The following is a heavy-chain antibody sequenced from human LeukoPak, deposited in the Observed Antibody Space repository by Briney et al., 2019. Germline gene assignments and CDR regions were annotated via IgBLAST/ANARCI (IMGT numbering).Heavy chain of an antibody. CDR1: GYSISSGYY. CDR3: ARVMREVHRIAAAGMGCGMDV. CDR2: IYHSGST. Sequence: SETLSLTCTVSGYSISSGYYWGWIRQPPGKGLEWIGRIYHSGSTYYNPSLKSRVTISVDTSKNQFSLKLSSVTAADTAVYYCARVMREVHRIAAAGMGCGMDVWGQGTTVTVSS. D-gene: IGHD6-13*01. J-gene: IGHJ6*02. V-gene: IGHV4-38-2*02.